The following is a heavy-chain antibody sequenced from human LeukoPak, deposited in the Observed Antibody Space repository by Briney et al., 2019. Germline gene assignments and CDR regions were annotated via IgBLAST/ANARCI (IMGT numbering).Heavy chain of an antibody. Sequence: ETLSLTCTVSGGSISSYYWSWIRQPPGKGLEWIGYIYNSGCTNYNSSLKSRVTISADTSKNQFSLKLSSVTAADTAVYYCARARGATIFQSAFDIWGQGTMVTVSS. CDR3: ARARGATIFQSAFDI. V-gene: IGHV4-59*01. CDR2: IYNSGCT. J-gene: IGHJ3*02. CDR1: GGSISSYY. D-gene: IGHD5-24*01.